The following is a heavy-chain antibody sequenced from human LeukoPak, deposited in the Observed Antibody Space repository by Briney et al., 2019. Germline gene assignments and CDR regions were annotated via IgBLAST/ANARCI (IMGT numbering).Heavy chain of an antibody. CDR3: ARDRTMTGDRGIDY. V-gene: IGHV3-11*05. D-gene: IGHD3-22*01. Sequence: GGSLRLSCAASGFTFSDYYMTWIRQAPGKGLEWVSYISSGSSYTNFADSVKGRFTISRDNAKNSLYLQMNSLRAEDTAVYYCARDRTMTGDRGIDYWGQGTPVTVSS. CDR1: GFTFSDYY. J-gene: IGHJ4*02. CDR2: ISSGSSYT.